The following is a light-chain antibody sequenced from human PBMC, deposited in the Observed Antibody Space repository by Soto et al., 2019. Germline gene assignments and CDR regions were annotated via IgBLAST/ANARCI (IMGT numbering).Light chain of an antibody. CDR2: DAS. CDR1: QNVYNN. Sequence: EIVMTQSPATLSVSPGEVATLSCKASQNVYNNLAWYQQRPGQPPRLLIYDASTRATGISARFSASGYGTEFTLAISSLQSEDFAVYFCQQCRNWPLTVGGGPKVEIK. V-gene: IGKV3-15*01. J-gene: IGKJ4*01. CDR3: QQCRNWPLT.